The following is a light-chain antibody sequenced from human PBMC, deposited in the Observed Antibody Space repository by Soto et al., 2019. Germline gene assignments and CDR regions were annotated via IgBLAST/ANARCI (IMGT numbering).Light chain of an antibody. J-gene: IGKJ1*01. CDR1: QSISSW. CDR2: KAS. CDR3: QQYNFYSRT. V-gene: IGKV1-5*03. Sequence: DIQMTQSPSTLSASVGDRVTITCRASQSISSWLAWYQQKPGKAPKLLIYKASNLESGVPSRFSGSGSGTEFTLTISSLQPDDFATYYCQQYNFYSRTFAQGTKVEIK.